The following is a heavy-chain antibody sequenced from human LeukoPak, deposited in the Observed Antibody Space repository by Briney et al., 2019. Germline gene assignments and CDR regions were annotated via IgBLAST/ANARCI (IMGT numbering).Heavy chain of an antibody. D-gene: IGHD3-22*01. Sequence: PGRSLRLSCAASGLTFSSYDFHWVRQAPGYGLNCVSGIGTIGDTYYIGSVKVRFTISRENAKNSLYLQMNRLRAGDTAVYYCARGRSFNYNDNSAHYPYWGQGTVVTVSS. CDR3: ARGRSFNYNDNSAHYPY. J-gene: IGHJ4*02. CDR2: IGTIGDT. V-gene: IGHV3-13*01. CDR1: GLTFSSYD.